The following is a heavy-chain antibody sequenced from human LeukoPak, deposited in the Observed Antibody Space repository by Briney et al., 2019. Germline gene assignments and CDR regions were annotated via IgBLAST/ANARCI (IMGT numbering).Heavy chain of an antibody. Sequence: EESLRLSCAASGLTFNNYWMRWVRQAPGEGLEWVAYINQDGSQKYYVDSVKGRFTISRDNARNSLYLQMNSLIAEDTAVYYWARVDWFKLDSWGQGTLVTVSS. CDR3: ARVDWFKLDS. J-gene: IGHJ4*02. D-gene: IGHD3-9*01. CDR1: GLTFNNYW. V-gene: IGHV3-7*02. CDR2: INQDGSQK.